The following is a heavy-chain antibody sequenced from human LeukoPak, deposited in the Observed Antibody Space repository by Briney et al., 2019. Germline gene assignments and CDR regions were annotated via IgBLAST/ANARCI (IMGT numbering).Heavy chain of an antibody. J-gene: IGHJ4*02. CDR3: ARDPTYCSGGSCGIDY. D-gene: IGHD2-15*01. V-gene: IGHV4-39*07. CDR2: IYYSGST. Sequence: PSDTLSLTCTVSGGSISGSSYYWGWIRQPPGKGLEWIGSIYYSGSTYYNPSLKSRVTISVDTSKNQFSLKLSSVTAADTAVYYCARDPTYCSGGSCGIDYWGQGTLVTVSS. CDR1: GGSISGSSYY.